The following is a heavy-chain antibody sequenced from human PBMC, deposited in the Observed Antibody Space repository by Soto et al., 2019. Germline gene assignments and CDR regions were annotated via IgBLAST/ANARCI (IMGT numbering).Heavy chain of an antibody. V-gene: IGHV3-48*01. J-gene: IGHJ6*02. CDR1: GFVFSDYS. D-gene: IGHD3-9*01. CDR3: ARDHYDVLTGYYTRYYSYAMDV. CDR2: ISSGSTTI. Sequence: GGSLRLSCAAPGFVFSDYSMNWVRQAPGKGLEWVSYISSGSTTIYYADSVKGRFTISRDNARNSLFLQMDSLRAEDTAVYYCARDHYDVLTGYYTRYYSYAMDVWGQGTTVTV.